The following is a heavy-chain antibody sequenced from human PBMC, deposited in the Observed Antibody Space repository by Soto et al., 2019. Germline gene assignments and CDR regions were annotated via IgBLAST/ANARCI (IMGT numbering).Heavy chain of an antibody. Sequence: EVQLVESGGGLVQPGGSLRLSCAASGFTFSSYWMSWVRQAPGKGLEWVANIKQDGSEKYYVDSVKGRFTISRDNAKNSLYLQMNSLRAEDTAVYYCARYSGYDTWTGPDAFDIWGQGTMVTVSS. CDR1: GFTFSSYW. J-gene: IGHJ3*02. V-gene: IGHV3-7*03. D-gene: IGHD5-12*01. CDR2: IKQDGSEK. CDR3: ARYSGYDTWTGPDAFDI.